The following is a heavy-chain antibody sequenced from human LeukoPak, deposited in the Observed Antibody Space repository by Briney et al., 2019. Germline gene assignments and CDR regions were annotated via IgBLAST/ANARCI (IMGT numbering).Heavy chain of an antibody. D-gene: IGHD3-10*01. CDR2: INHGGST. J-gene: IGHJ6*03. V-gene: IGHV4-34*01. CDR3: AREVILGYYYMDV. CDR1: GGSFSRSF. Sequence: PSETLSLTCAVYGGSFSRSFWSWIRQPPGKGLEWIGEINHGGSTNYNPSLKSRVTISVDPSKSQFSLNLSSVTAADTAVYYCAREVILGYYYMDVWGKGTTVTVSS.